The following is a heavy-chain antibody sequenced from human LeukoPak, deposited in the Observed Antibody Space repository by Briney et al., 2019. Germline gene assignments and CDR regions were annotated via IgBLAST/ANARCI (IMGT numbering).Heavy chain of an antibody. Sequence: GGSLRLSCDASGLPFRSYAMTWVRQAPGKGLEWVSSIGSDGKTHYSESVKGRFVISRDNFGGMVFLQLNSLRVEDTALYYCARDLHYYVAVDVWGQGTTVTVSS. J-gene: IGHJ6*02. CDR1: GLPFRSYA. V-gene: IGHV3-23*01. D-gene: IGHD3-10*02. CDR3: ARDLHYYVAVDV. CDR2: IGSDGKT.